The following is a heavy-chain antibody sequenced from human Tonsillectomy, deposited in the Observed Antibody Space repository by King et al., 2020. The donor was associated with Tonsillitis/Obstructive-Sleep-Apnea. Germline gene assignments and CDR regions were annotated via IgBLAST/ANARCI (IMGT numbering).Heavy chain of an antibody. D-gene: IGHD3-16*01. J-gene: IGHJ4*02. CDR1: GFTFSTYG. Sequence: QLVQSGGGVVQPGRSLRLSCAASGFTFSTYGMHWARQAPGKGLEWVAVIWYDGSNKYYADSVKGRFTISRDNSKNTLFLQMNSLRAEDTAVYNCARGGGIGGPWFFDYWGQGTLVTVSS. V-gene: IGHV3-33*01. CDR2: IWYDGSNK. CDR3: ARGGGIGGPWFFDY.